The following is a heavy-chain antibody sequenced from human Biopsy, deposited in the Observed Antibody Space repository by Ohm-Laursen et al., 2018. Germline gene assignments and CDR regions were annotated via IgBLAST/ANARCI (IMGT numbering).Heavy chain of an antibody. D-gene: IGHD3-3*01. Sequence: SVKVSCKASGGTFSNYAISWVRQAPGEVLEWMGGIIAVSGLVNYAPKFQGRVSITADKSTTTAYMELSNLKSEDTAVYYCATPFQYYDSWGGYPPFDHWGQGTLVTVSS. CDR1: GGTFSNYA. CDR2: IIAVSGLV. J-gene: IGHJ4*02. CDR3: ATPFQYYDSWGGYPPFDH. V-gene: IGHV1-69*10.